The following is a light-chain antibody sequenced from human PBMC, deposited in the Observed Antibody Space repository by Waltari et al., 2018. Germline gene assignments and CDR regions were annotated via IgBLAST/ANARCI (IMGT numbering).Light chain of an antibody. CDR3: ATWDGNLSAVV. J-gene: IGLJ2*01. V-gene: IGLV1-47*01. CDR1: SSNIGSNY. CDR2: RND. Sequence: QSVLTQPPSASATPGQRVTISCSGSSSNIGSNYAYWYQQLPGTAPKLLIYRNDQRPSGVPDRFSGSKSGTSASLAISGLRSEDEADYYCATWDGNLSAVVFGGGTKLTVL.